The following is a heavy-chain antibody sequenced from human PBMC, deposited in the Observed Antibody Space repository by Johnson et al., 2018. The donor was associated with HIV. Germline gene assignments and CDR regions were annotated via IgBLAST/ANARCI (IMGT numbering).Heavy chain of an antibody. CDR2: IKHDGSEK. CDR3: ARDTSGEGRAFDI. Sequence: EVQLVESGGGVVQPGGSLRLSCAASGFTFSSYWMSWVRQAPGKGLEWVANIKHDGSEKYYVDSVKGRFTISRDNAKNSLDLQMNSLRAEDTAVYYCARDTSGEGRAFDIWGQGTMVTVSS. CDR1: GFTFSSYW. D-gene: IGHD3-10*01. J-gene: IGHJ3*02. V-gene: IGHV3-7*05.